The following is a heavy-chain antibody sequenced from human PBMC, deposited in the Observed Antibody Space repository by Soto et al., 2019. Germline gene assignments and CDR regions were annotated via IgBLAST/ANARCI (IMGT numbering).Heavy chain of an antibody. Sequence: PSETLSLTCTVSGGSISSYFWNWIRQPPGKGLEWIGYIYYSGSTNYNPSLKSRVTMSVDTSKNQFYLKLSSVTAADTAVYYCAGSYRVASKFDLFDYWGQGSLVTVSS. J-gene: IGHJ4*02. CDR3: AGSYRVASKFDLFDY. V-gene: IGHV4-59*01. CDR1: GGSISSYF. CDR2: IYYSGST. D-gene: IGHD3-16*01.